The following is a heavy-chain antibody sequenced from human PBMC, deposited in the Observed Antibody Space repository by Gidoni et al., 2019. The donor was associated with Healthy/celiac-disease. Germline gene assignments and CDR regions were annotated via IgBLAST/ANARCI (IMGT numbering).Heavy chain of an antibody. CDR1: GFTFSSYS. Sequence: EVQLVESGGGLVQPGGSLRLSCSASGFTFSSYSSNWVRQAPGKGLEWVAYISSSSSTIYYADSVKGRFTISRDNAKNSLYLQMRSLRAEDTAVYYCARAGSGSYLGYYFDYWGQGTLVTVSS. J-gene: IGHJ4*02. V-gene: IGHV3-48*01. CDR2: ISSSSSTI. CDR3: ARAGSGSYLGYYFDY. D-gene: IGHD3-10*01.